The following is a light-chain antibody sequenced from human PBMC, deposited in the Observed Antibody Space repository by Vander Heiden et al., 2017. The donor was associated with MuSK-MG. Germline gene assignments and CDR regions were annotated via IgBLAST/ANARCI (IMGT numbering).Light chain of an antibody. CDR3: QQSYSTPLT. V-gene: IGKV1-39*01. CDR1: ENIRNF. Sequence: DIQMTQSPFSLSASVGDTVTITCRASENIRNFLNWYQQKPGKAPKVLISDASRLQSGVPSRFSGSVSGTEFTLTITSLQPEDFATYYCQQSYSTPLTFGGGTRVEVK. CDR2: DAS. J-gene: IGKJ4*01.